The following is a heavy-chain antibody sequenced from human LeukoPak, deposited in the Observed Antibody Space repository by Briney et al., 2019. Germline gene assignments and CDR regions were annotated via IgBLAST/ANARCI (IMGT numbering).Heavy chain of an antibody. CDR3: ARDGATFYGGDY. Sequence: SVKVSCKASGGTFSGYAISWVRQAPGQGLEWMGGIIPIFGTANYAQKFQGRVTITTDESTSTAYMELNSLRAEDTAVYYCARDGATFYGGDYWGQGILVTVSS. D-gene: IGHD1-26*01. CDR1: GGTFSGYA. V-gene: IGHV1-69*05. J-gene: IGHJ4*02. CDR2: IIPIFGTA.